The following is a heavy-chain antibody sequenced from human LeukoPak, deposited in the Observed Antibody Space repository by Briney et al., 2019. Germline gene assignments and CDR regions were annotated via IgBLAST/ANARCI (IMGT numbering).Heavy chain of an antibody. J-gene: IGHJ4*02. CDR2: INSDGSST. CDR3: ARVKYYYDTSGYYLDY. Sequence: GGSLGLSCAASGFTFSSYWMRWVRQAPGKGLVWVSRINSDGSSTNYADSVKGRFTISRDNAKNTLYLQMNSLRAEDTAVYYCARVKYYYDTSGYYLDYWGQGTLVTVSS. CDR1: GFTFSSYW. V-gene: IGHV3-74*01. D-gene: IGHD3-22*01.